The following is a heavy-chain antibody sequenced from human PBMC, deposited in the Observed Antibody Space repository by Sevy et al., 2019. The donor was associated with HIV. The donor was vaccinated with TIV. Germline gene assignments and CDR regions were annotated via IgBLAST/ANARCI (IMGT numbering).Heavy chain of an antibody. V-gene: IGHV1-2*06. CDR3: ARTATSGWGEDY. CDR1: GYTFTGYY. D-gene: IGHD6-19*01. J-gene: IGHJ4*02. Sequence: ASVKVSCKASGYTFTGYYMHWVRQAPGQGLEWMGRINPNSGGTDYAQKFQGRVTMTRDTSISTAYMELSGLRFDDTAVYYCARTATSGWGEDYWGQGTLVTVSS. CDR2: INPNSGGT.